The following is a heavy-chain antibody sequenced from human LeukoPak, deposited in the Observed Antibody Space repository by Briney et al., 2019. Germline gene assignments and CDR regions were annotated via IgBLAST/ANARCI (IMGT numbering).Heavy chain of an antibody. V-gene: IGHV3-23*01. Sequence: GGSLRLSCAASGFTFSNYAMSWVRQAPGEGLEWVSAISGSGGGTYYADSVKGRFTISRDNSKNTLYLQINSLRAEDTAVYYCATQISVLVGATRRREFYFDNWGQGTLVTVSS. D-gene: IGHD1-26*01. CDR2: ISGSGGGT. J-gene: IGHJ4*02. CDR3: ATQISVLVGATRRREFYFDN. CDR1: GFTFSNYA.